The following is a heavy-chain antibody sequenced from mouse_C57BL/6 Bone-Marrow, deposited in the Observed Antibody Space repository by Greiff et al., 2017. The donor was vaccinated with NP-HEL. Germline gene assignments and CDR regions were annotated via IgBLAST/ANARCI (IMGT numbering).Heavy chain of an antibody. V-gene: IGHV5-17*01. Sequence: EVKLVESGGGLVKPGGSLKLSCAASGFTFSDYGMHWVRQAPEKGLEWVAYISSGSSTIYYADTVKGRFTISRDNAKNTLFLQMTSLRSEDTAMYYCARWDGNYVEAMDYWGQGTSVTVSS. CDR3: ARWDGNYVEAMDY. CDR2: ISSGSSTI. J-gene: IGHJ4*01. D-gene: IGHD2-1*01. CDR1: GFTFSDYG.